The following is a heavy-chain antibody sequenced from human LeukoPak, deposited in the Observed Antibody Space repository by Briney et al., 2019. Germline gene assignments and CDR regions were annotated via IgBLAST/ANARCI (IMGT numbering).Heavy chain of an antibody. D-gene: IGHD6-13*01. CDR2: ISAYNGNT. Sequence: ASLKASCKASGYTFTSYGISWVRQAPGQGLEWMGRISAYNGNTNYAQKLQGRVTMTTDTSTSTAYMELRSLRSDDTAVYYCARGYSSTEIDYWGQGTLVTVSS. V-gene: IGHV1-18*01. J-gene: IGHJ4*02. CDR3: ARGYSSTEIDY. CDR1: GYTFTSYG.